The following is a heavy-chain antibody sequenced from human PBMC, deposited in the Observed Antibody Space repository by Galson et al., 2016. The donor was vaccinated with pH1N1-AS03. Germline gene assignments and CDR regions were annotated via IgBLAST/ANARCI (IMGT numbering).Heavy chain of an antibody. D-gene: IGHD5-18*01. Sequence: SLRLSCAASGFTFSTYAMPWVRQAPGKGLEYLSTISSNGGSTYYANSVKGRFTISRDNSKNTLYLQMGSLRAEDMAVYYCAREGHTAVAAASFDYWGQGTLVTVSS. CDR2: ISSNGGST. CDR3: AREGHTAVAAASFDY. V-gene: IGHV3-64*01. CDR1: GFTFSTYA. J-gene: IGHJ4*02.